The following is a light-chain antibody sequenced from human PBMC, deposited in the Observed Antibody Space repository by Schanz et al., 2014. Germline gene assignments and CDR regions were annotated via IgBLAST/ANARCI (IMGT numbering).Light chain of an antibody. J-gene: IGKJ4*01. CDR2: DAS. CDR3: QQRDNWGLT. Sequence: EIVLTQSPATLSLSPGERATLTCRASESVSGYLAWYQQKPGQAPRLLIHDASNRATGIPARFSGSGAGTDFTLTISSLQSEDFAVYYCQQRDNWGLTFGGGTRVEIK. V-gene: IGKV3D-11*02. CDR1: ESVSGY.